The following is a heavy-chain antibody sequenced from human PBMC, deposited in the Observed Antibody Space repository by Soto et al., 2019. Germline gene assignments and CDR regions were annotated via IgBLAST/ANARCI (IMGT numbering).Heavy chain of an antibody. CDR1: GYTFTSYG. D-gene: IGHD6-6*01. J-gene: IGHJ4*02. Sequence: ASVKLSCKASGYTFTSYGISWVRQAPGQGLEWMGWISAYNGNTNYAQKLQGRVTMTTDTSTSTAYMELRSLRSDDTAVYYCARDYHDSSYVCHEYWGQGTLVTVSS. V-gene: IGHV1-18*01. CDR3: ARDYHDSSYVCHEY. CDR2: ISAYNGNT.